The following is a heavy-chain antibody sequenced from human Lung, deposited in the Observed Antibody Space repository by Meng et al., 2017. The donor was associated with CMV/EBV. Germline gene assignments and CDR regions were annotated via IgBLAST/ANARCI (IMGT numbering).Heavy chain of an antibody. D-gene: IGHD3-3*01. Sequence: SXAASGFTFSSYEMNWVRQAPGKGLEWVSYISSSGSTIYYADSVKGRFTISRDNAKNSLYLQMNSLRAEDTAVYYCAIDFWSGYYLSDFDYWGQGTXVTVSS. CDR3: AIDFWSGYYLSDFDY. V-gene: IGHV3-48*03. CDR1: GFTFSSYE. CDR2: ISSSGSTI. J-gene: IGHJ4*02.